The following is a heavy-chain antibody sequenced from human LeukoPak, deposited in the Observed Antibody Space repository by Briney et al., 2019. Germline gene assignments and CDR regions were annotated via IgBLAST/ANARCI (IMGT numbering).Heavy chain of an antibody. V-gene: IGHV3-48*03. J-gene: IGHJ4*02. D-gene: IGHD3-10*01. CDR1: GFTSSSYE. CDR2: ISSSGNTI. Sequence: GGSLRLSCAASGFTSSSYEMNWVPRAPGKGLEGVSYISSSGNTIYYADSVKGRFTISRDNAKNSLYLQMNSLRAEDTAVYYCARDMRGVRGVFDYWGQGTLVTVSS. CDR3: ARDMRGVRGVFDY.